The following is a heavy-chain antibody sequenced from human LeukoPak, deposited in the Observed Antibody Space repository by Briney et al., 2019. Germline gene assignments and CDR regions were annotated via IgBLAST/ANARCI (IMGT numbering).Heavy chain of an antibody. CDR2: ISSSGST. CDR3: ARIPLGYSGAYYFDY. V-gene: IGHV4-4*09. Sequence: PSETLSLTCTVSRRSISGSIRSYYWSWLRQPPGKGLDLIGYISSSGSTNDNPSLRSRVTISVDTSKNQFFLNLSSVSAADTAVYYCARIPLGYSGAYYFDYWGQGTLVTVSP. CDR1: RRSISGSIRSYY. J-gene: IGHJ4*02. D-gene: IGHD5-12*01.